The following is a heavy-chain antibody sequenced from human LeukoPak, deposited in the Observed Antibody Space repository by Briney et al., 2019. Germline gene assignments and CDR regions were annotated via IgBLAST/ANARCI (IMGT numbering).Heavy chain of an antibody. CDR1: GFTFSYFW. J-gene: IGHJ4*02. D-gene: IGHD4-17*01. CDR3: ARDFDGPRASDY. Sequence: GESLRLSCAASGFTFSYFWMHWFRQTPGKGLVWVSCINTDGSYSTYADSVKGRYTISRDNVRNTLYLQMNSLRAEDSAVYYCARDFDGPRASDYWGQGISVTVSS. CDR2: INTDGSYS. V-gene: IGHV3-74*01.